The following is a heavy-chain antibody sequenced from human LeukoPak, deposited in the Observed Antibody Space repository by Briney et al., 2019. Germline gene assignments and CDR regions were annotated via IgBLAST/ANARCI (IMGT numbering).Heavy chain of an antibody. CDR3: ARDLAMDTILFLPDY. Sequence: GGSLRLSCAASGFTFSSYAMHWVRQAPGKGLEWVAVISYDGSNKYYPDSVKGRFTISRDNSKNTLYLQMNSLRAEDTAVYYCARDLAMDTILFLPDYWGQGALVTVSS. V-gene: IGHV3-30-3*01. J-gene: IGHJ4*02. D-gene: IGHD5-24*01. CDR2: ISYDGSNK. CDR1: GFTFSSYA.